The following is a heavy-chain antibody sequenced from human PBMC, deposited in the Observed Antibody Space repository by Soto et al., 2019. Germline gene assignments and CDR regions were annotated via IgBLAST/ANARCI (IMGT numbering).Heavy chain of an antibody. V-gene: IGHV1-18*01. CDR2: ISGYNGDT. J-gene: IGHJ4*02. D-gene: IGHD6-19*01. Sequence: QVQLVQSGAEVKTPGSSVKVSCKASGYIFSSYGITWVRQAPGQGLEWMGWISGYNGDTKYAQKHQGRVTLTTDTSANTGYMELRSLTSDDTAVYYCARSNSPCTPLPTGAGIDYWGQGTLVTVSS. CDR1: GYIFSSYG. CDR3: ARSNSPCTPLPTGAGIDY.